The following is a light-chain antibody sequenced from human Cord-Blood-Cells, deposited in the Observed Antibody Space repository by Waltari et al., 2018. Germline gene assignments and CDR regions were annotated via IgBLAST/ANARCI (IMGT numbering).Light chain of an antibody. J-gene: IGKJ1*01. CDR2: GAS. V-gene: IGKV3-15*01. CDR3: QQYNNWPRRVWT. CDR1: QSVSSN. Sequence: EIVMTQSPATLSVSPGERATLSCRASQSVSSNLAWYQQKPGQAPRLLIYGASTRATGIPARFSGSGSGTEFTLTISSLQSEDFAVYYCQQYNNWPRRVWTFGQGTKVEIK.